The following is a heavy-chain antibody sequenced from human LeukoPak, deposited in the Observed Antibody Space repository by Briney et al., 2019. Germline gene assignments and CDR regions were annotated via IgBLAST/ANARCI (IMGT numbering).Heavy chain of an antibody. Sequence: ASVKVSCTASGHIFTVDSIHWVRQAPGQGLEWLGWVHPNGGGTYRAQKFEGRVTMTKGSSISTASMELSGLTSDDTAVYYCATAQRCSGGTCYAWTDAFHVWGQGTMVIVSS. D-gene: IGHD2-15*01. CDR3: ATAQRCSGGTCYAWTDAFHV. V-gene: IGHV1-2*02. CDR2: VHPNGGGT. CDR1: GHIFTVDS. J-gene: IGHJ3*01.